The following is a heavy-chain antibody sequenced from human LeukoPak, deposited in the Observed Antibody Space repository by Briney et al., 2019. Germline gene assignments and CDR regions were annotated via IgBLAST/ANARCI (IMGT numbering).Heavy chain of an antibody. D-gene: IGHD3-10*01. CDR1: GFTFSNFA. J-gene: IGHJ4*02. V-gene: IGHV3-23*01. CDR3: AKVGHSGSGSYGD. CDR2: ISGSDGST. Sequence: HAGESLRLSCAASGFTFSNFAMSWVRQAPGKGLEWVSAISGSDGSTYYADSVKGRFTISRDNSKNTLYLQMNSLRAEDTAVYYCAKVGHSGSGSYGDWGQGTLVTVSS.